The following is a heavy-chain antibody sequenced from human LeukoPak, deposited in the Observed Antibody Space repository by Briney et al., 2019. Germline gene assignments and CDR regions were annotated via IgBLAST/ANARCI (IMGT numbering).Heavy chain of an antibody. Sequence: GRSLRLSCAASGFTFSSYAMHWVRQAPGKGLEWVAVISYDGSNKYYADSVKGRFTISRDNSKNTLYLQMNSLRAEDTAVYYCARGNRSGWSDYWGQGTLVTVSS. CDR2: ISYDGSNK. CDR1: GFTFSSYA. V-gene: IGHV3-30-3*01. D-gene: IGHD6-19*01. CDR3: ARGNRSGWSDY. J-gene: IGHJ4*02.